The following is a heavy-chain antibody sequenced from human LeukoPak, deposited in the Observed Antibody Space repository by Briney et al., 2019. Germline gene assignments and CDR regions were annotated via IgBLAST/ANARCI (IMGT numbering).Heavy chain of an antibody. Sequence: GGSLRLSCAASGFTFSDYNMRWIRQAPGKGLEWVSSISRSGSTKYYADSVKGRFTISRDNAKNSLFLQMNSLRAEDTAVYYCARPGIAAAGAFFDYWGQGTLVTVSS. CDR2: ISRSGSTK. D-gene: IGHD6-13*01. CDR1: GFTFSDYN. J-gene: IGHJ4*02. V-gene: IGHV3-11*01. CDR3: ARPGIAAAGAFFDY.